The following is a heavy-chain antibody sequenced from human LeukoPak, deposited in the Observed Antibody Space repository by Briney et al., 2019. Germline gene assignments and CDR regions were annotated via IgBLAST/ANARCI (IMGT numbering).Heavy chain of an antibody. CDR3: AKARSPGYCSGGSCYSTAYYYYYGMDV. CDR1: GFTFSTSG. J-gene: IGHJ6*02. Sequence: AGGSLRLSCATSGFTFSTSGMHWVRQAPGKGLEWVAFIRYDGSNKYHADSVKGRFTVSRDNSKNTLYLQMNSLRAEDTAVYYCAKARSPGYCSGGSCYSTAYYYYYGMDVWGQGTTVIVSS. V-gene: IGHV3-30*02. D-gene: IGHD2-15*01. CDR2: IRYDGSNK.